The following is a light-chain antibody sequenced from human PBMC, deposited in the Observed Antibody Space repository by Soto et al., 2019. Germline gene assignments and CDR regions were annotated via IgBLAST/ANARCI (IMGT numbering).Light chain of an antibody. J-gene: IGKJ2*01. Sequence: DIQMTQSPSSLSASVGDRVTITCRASESIANYLNWYQQKPGKAPNLLIYAASTLQTGVPSRFSGSGSGTDFTLTIRSLQTEDFATYFCQQSYISPYTFGQGTKLDI. CDR3: QQSYISPYT. CDR2: AAS. V-gene: IGKV1-39*01. CDR1: ESIANY.